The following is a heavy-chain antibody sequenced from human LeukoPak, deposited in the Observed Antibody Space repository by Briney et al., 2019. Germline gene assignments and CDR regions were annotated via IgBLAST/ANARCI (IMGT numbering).Heavy chain of an antibody. Sequence: GGSLRLSCAASGFTFSSYAMHWVRQAPGKGLEYVSAISSNGGSTYYANPVKGRFTISRDNSKNTLYLQMGSLRAEDMAVYYCARVADYVWGSYDYWGQGTLVTVSS. J-gene: IGHJ4*02. CDR2: ISSNGGST. CDR3: ARVADYVWGSYDY. V-gene: IGHV3-64*01. CDR1: GFTFSSYA. D-gene: IGHD3-16*01.